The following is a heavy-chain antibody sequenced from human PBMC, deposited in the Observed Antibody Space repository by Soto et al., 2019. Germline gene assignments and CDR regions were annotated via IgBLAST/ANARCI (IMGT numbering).Heavy chain of an antibody. Sequence: GGSLRLSCAVSGFTFNSYSMNWVRQAPGKGLEWVSSISSFSNYMYYTDSVKGRFTISRDNAKNSLYLQMNSLRAEDTAVYYCARDQRMFGVIAAYYYYGMDVWGQGTTVTVSS. CDR1: GFTFNSYS. V-gene: IGHV3-21*01. CDR3: ARDQRMFGVIAAYYYYGMDV. J-gene: IGHJ6*02. D-gene: IGHD3-3*01. CDR2: ISSFSNYM.